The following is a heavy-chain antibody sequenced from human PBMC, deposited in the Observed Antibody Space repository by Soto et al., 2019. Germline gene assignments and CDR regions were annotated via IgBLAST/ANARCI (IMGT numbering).Heavy chain of an antibody. Sequence: QVQVVQSGAEVKKPGASVKVSCKASGYSFTNYYIHWVRQAPGQGLEWMGGINPNSGGTDYAQKFQGRVTMTRDTSIGTAYMELNRLTSDDTAVYYCARGEDSRWNFHYFAYWGQGTLVAVSS. CDR2: INPNSGGT. D-gene: IGHD6-13*01. J-gene: IGHJ4*02. CDR3: ARGEDSRWNFHYFAY. V-gene: IGHV1-2*02. CDR1: GYSFTNYY.